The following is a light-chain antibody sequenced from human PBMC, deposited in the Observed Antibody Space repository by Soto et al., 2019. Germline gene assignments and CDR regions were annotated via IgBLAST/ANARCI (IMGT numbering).Light chain of an antibody. J-gene: IGLJ2*01. Sequence: QSALTQPRSVSGSPGQSVTISCTGTSSDVGGYNYVSWYQQHPGKAPKLMIYDVSKRPSGVPDRFSGSKSGNTASLTISGLQAQDEADYYCSSYAGSYTFVVFGGETKLTVL. CDR1: SSDVGGYNY. CDR2: DVS. V-gene: IGLV2-11*01. CDR3: SSYAGSYTFVV.